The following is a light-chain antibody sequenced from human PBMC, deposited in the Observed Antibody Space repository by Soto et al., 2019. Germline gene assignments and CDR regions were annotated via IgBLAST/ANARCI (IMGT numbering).Light chain of an antibody. Sequence: QSVLTQPASVSGSPGQSITISCTGTSSDVGYYNYVSWFQQYPGKVPKLMIYNVSNRPSGVSDRFSGSKSGNTASLTISGLQAEDEADYYCSSYTRNNTIVVFGGGTKVTVL. V-gene: IGLV2-14*01. J-gene: IGLJ2*01. CDR1: SSDVGYYNY. CDR3: SSYTRNNTIVV. CDR2: NVS.